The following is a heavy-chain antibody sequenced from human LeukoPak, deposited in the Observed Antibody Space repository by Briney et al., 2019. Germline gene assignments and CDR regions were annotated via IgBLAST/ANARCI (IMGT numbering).Heavy chain of an antibody. CDR3: ARDPEAGGFDY. J-gene: IGHJ4*02. V-gene: IGHV3-23*01. D-gene: IGHD1-26*01. Sequence: GGSLRLSCAASGFIFSTYAMSWVRQAPGKGLEWVSAITGSGDSTYYADSVKGRFTISRDYAKNSLFLQMNSLRDEDTAVYYCARDPEAGGFDYWGQGTLVTVSS. CDR1: GFIFSTYA. CDR2: ITGSGDST.